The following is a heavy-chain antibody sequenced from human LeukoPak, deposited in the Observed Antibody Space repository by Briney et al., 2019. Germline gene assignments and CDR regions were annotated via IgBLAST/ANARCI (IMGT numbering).Heavy chain of an antibody. CDR1: GFTFDDHG. J-gene: IGHJ4*02. CDR2: ISWNGGST. CDR3: ARGGGIYGPAFDY. Sequence: GRSLRLSCAASGFTFDDHGMHWVRQGPGKGLEWVSGISWNGGSTGYADSVKGRFTISRDNSKNTLYLQMNSLRAEDTAVYYCARGGGIYGPAFDYWGQGTLVTVSS. V-gene: IGHV3-9*01. D-gene: IGHD1-26*01.